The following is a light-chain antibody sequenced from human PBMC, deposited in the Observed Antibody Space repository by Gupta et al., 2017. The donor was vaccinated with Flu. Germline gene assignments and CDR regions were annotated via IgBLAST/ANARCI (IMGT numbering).Light chain of an antibody. CDR3: GSWDSSLSAYV. V-gene: IGLV1-51*02. CDR1: NSNIMNNY. J-gene: IGLJ1*01. Sequence: QSVLTQPPSVSAAPGQKVTISCSGRNSNIMNNYVSWYQQLPGTAPKLLIYENNKRPSGIPDRISGSKSGTSATLGITGLQTGDEADYYCGSWDSSLSAYVFGTGTRVTVL. CDR2: ENN.